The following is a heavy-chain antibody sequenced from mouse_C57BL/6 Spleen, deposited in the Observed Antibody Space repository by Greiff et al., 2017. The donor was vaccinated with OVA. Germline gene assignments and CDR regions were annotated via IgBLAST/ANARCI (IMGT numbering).Heavy chain of an antibody. CDR1: GFNIKDYY. CDR3: TTFGYENYFDY. V-gene: IGHV14-1*01. Sequence: EVQLQQSGAELVRPGASVKLSCTASGFNIKDYYLHWVKQRPEQGLEWIGRIDPEDGDTEYAPKFQGKATMTADTSSNTAYLQLSSLTSEDTAVYYCTTFGYENYFDYWGQGTTLTVSS. J-gene: IGHJ2*01. CDR2: IDPEDGDT. D-gene: IGHD2-2*01.